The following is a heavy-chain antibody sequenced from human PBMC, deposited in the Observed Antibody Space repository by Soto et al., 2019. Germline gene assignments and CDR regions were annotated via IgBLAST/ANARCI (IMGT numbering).Heavy chain of an antibody. Sequence: QVQLVQSGAEVKKPGSSVKVSCKASGGTFSSYAITWVRQAPGQGLEWMGGIIPIFGSANYAQKFQGRVTITADESKSTAYMELSSLRSEDTAVYYCATVTYYYHISGYYEISPFDYWGQGTLVTVSS. CDR1: GGTFSSYA. CDR2: IIPIFGSA. CDR3: ATVTYYYHISGYYEISPFDY. J-gene: IGHJ4*02. V-gene: IGHV1-69*01. D-gene: IGHD3-22*01.